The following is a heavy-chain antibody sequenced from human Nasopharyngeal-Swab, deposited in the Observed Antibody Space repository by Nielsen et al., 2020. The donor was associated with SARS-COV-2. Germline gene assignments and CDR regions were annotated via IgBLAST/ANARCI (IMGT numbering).Heavy chain of an antibody. CDR1: GGSISNYY. V-gene: IGHV4-59*01. CDR3: VRLYTSSSYWYFEL. Sequence: SETLSLTCAVSGGSISNYYWSWIRQPPGKGLEWIGYISFSGSTNYRPSLKSRVTISVDTSNNQFSLKLNSVNAADTAVYYGVRLYTSSSYWYFELWGRGTPVTISS. D-gene: IGHD6-6*01. J-gene: IGHJ2*01. CDR2: ISFSGST.